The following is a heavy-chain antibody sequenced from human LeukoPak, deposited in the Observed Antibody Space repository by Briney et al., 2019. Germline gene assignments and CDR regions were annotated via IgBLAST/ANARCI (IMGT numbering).Heavy chain of an antibody. D-gene: IGHD1-26*01. J-gene: IGHJ4*02. CDR3: ERVGATSTY. CDR2: IWYDGSNK. Sequence: GGSLRLSCAASGFTFSIYGMHCVRQAPGKGLEWVAVIWYDGSNKYYADSVKGRFTISRDNSKNTLYLQMNSLRAEDTAVYYCERVGATSTYWGQGTLVTVSS. V-gene: IGHV3-33*01. CDR1: GFTFSIYG.